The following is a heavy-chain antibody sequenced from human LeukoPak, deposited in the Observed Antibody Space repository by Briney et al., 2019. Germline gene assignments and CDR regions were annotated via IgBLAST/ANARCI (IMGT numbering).Heavy chain of an antibody. CDR3: ARGNYDYVWGSYRYGGDFDY. J-gene: IGHJ4*02. D-gene: IGHD3-16*02. V-gene: IGHV4-30-4*01. Sequence: SETLSLTCTVSGGSISSGDYYWSWIRQPPGKGLEWIGYIYYSGSTCYNPSLKSRVTISVDTSKNQFSLKLSSVTAADTAVYYCARGNYDYVWGSYRYGGDFDYWGQGTLVTVSS. CDR1: GGSISSGDYY. CDR2: IYYSGST.